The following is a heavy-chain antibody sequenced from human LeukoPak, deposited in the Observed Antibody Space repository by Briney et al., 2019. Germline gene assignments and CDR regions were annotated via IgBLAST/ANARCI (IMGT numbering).Heavy chain of an antibody. D-gene: IGHD1-14*01. J-gene: IGHJ4*02. CDR2: TPYDGRKE. V-gene: IGHV3-30*02. CDR1: GFTFSSYG. Sequence: GGSLRLSRTASGFTFSSYGMHWVRHAPGKGLEWVAFTPYDGRKEYYADSVKGRFTIARDNSKNTLYLQMNSLKSEDTAVYYCAKDSRYYYIDYWGQGTLVTVSS. CDR3: AKDSRYYYIDY.